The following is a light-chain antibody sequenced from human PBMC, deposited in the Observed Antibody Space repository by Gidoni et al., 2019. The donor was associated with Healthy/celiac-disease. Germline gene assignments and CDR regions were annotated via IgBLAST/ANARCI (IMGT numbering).Light chain of an antibody. CDR1: QSVSSS. CDR2: DAS. J-gene: IGKJ5*01. CDR3: QQRSNWPPIT. V-gene: IGKV3-11*01. Sequence: EIVLPQSPATLSLSPGVRATLSCRASQSVSSSLAWYQQKPGQAPRLLIYDASNRATGIPARFSGSGSGTDFTLTISSLEPEYFAVYYCQQRSNWPPITFGQGTRLEIK.